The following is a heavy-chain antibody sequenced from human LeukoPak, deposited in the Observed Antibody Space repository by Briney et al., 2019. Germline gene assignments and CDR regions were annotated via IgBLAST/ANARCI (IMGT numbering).Heavy chain of an antibody. J-gene: IGHJ4*02. CDR2: FYYTGST. D-gene: IGHD3-3*02. V-gene: IGHV4-59*01. CDR1: GGSISSYY. CDR3: ARAHFWSGYTIDY. Sequence: SSETLSLTCTVSGGSISSYYWSWIRQPPGKGLEWIGSFYYTGSTNYNPSLKSRVTISVDTSKNQFSLKLGSVTAADTAVYYCARAHFWSGYTIDYWGQGTPVTVSS.